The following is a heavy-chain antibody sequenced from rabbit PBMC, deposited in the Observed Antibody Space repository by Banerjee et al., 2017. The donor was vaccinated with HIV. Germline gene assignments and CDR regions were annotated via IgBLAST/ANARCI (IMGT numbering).Heavy chain of an antibody. D-gene: IGHD6-1*01. CDR3: ARELYYSDAGYDL. CDR2: IYAGSSGTT. CDR1: GFSFSTNYW. V-gene: IGHV1S45*01. J-gene: IGHJ4*01. Sequence: QEQLEESGGDLVKPGASLTLTCTASGFSFSTNYWMCWVRQAPGKGLEWIACIYAGSSGTTYYASWAKGRFTISKTSSTTVTLQMTSLTAADTATYFCARELYYSDAGYDLWGQGTLVTVS.